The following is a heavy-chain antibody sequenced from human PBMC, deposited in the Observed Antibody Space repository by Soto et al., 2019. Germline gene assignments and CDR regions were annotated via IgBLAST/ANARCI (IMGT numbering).Heavy chain of an antibody. V-gene: IGHV3-66*01. CDR2: IYSGGST. CDR3: ARRYCSSTSCPYSDNWFDP. D-gene: IGHD2-2*01. CDR1: GFTVSSNY. J-gene: IGHJ5*02. Sequence: GGSLRLSCVASGFTVSSNYMSWVRQAPGKGLEWVSVIYSGGSTYYADSVKGRFTISRDNSKNTLYLQMNSLRAEDTAVYYCARRYCSSTSCPYSDNWFDPWGQGTLVTVSS.